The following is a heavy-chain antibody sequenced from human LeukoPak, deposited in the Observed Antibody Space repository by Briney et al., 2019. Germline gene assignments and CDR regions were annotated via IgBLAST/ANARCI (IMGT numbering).Heavy chain of an antibody. D-gene: IGHD3-16*01. CDR1: GFTVSSNY. V-gene: IGHV3-21*01. Sequence: GGSLRLSCAASGFTVSSNYMSWVRQAPGKGLEWVSSISSSSSYIYYADSVKGRFTTSRDNAKNSLYLQMNSLRAEDTAVYYCARDRTGDPPDYWGQGTLVTVSS. CDR2: ISSSSSYI. J-gene: IGHJ4*02. CDR3: ARDRTGDPPDY.